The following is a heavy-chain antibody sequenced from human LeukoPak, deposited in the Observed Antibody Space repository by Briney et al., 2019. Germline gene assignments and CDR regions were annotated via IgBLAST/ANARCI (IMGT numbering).Heavy chain of an antibody. V-gene: IGHV1-24*01. J-gene: IGHJ4*02. CDR1: GGTFSSYA. CDR3: ATGAQSGDLGY. D-gene: IGHD4-17*01. CDR2: FDPEDGET. Sequence: ASVKVSCKASGGTFSSYAISWVRQAPGKGLEWMGGFDPEDGETIYAQKFQGRVTMTEDTSTDTAYMELSSLRSEDTAVYYCATGAQSGDLGYWGQGTLVTVSS.